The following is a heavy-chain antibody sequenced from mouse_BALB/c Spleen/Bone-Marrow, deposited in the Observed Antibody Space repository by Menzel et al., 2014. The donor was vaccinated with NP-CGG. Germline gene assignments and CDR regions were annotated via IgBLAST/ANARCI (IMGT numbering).Heavy chain of an antibody. D-gene: IGHD2-3*01. CDR1: GFTFSSYA. CDR2: ISSGGSYT. J-gene: IGHJ4*01. V-gene: IGHV5-9-3*01. CDR3: ARHDGYYAMDY. Sequence: DVKLVESGGGLVKPGGSLKLSCAASGFTFSSYAMSWVRQTPEKRLEWVATISSGGSYTYYPDSVKGRFTISRDNAKNTLYLQMSSLRSEDTAMYYCARHDGYYAMDYWGQGTSATVSS.